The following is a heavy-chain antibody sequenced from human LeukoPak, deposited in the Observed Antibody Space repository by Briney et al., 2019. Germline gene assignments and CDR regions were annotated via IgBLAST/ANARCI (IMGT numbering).Heavy chain of an antibody. Sequence: PGRSLRLSCAASGFTFDDYAMHWVRQAPGKSLEWVSGISWNSGSIGYADSVKGRFTISRDNAKNSLYLQMNSLRAEDTAVYYCAKSLDYDILTGLVDAFDIWGQGTMVTVSS. J-gene: IGHJ3*02. D-gene: IGHD3-9*01. CDR3: AKSLDYDILTGLVDAFDI. V-gene: IGHV3-9*01. CDR2: ISWNSGSI. CDR1: GFTFDDYA.